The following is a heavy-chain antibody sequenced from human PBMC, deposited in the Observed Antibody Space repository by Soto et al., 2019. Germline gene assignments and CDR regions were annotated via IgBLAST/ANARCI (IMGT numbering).Heavy chain of an antibody. D-gene: IGHD3-22*01. J-gene: IGHJ4*02. CDR1: GGSFSGYY. CDR2: INHSGST. CDR3: ARGITYYYDSSGYLFDY. V-gene: IGHV4-34*01. Sequence: SETLSLTCAVYGGSFSGYYWSWIRQPPGRGLEWIGEINHSGSTNYNPSLKSRVTISVDTSKNQFSLKLSSVTAADTAVYYCARGITYYYDSSGYLFDYWGQGTLVTVSS.